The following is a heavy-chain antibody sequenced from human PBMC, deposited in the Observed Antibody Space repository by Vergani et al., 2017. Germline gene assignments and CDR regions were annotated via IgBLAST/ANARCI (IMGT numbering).Heavy chain of an antibody. CDR3: ASGSFDY. CDR1: GYSISSGYY. D-gene: IGHD5-12*01. J-gene: IGHJ4*02. CDR2: IYHSGST. Sequence: QVQLQESGPGLVKPSETLSLTCAVSGYSISSGYYWGWIRQPPGKGLEWIGSIYHSGSTYYNLSLKSRVTISVDTSKNQFSLKLSSVTAADTAVYYCASGSFDYWGQGTLVTVSS. V-gene: IGHV4-38-2*01.